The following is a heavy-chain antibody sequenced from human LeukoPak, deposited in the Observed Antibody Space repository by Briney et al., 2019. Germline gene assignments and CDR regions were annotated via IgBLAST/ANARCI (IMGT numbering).Heavy chain of an antibody. J-gene: IGHJ6*03. CDR1: GYTFTSYG. CDR3: ARRVYSYGLGGYYYYYYMDV. V-gene: IGHV1-18*01. D-gene: IGHD5-18*01. Sequence: GASVKVSCKASGYTFTSYGISWVRQAPGQGLEWMGWISAYNGNTNYAQKLQGRVTMTTDTSTSTAYMELRSLRSDDTAVYYCARRVYSYGLGGYYYYYYMDVWGKGTTVTVSS. CDR2: ISAYNGNT.